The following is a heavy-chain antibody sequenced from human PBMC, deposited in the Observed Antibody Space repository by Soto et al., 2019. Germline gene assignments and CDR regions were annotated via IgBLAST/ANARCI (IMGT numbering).Heavy chain of an antibody. D-gene: IGHD1-26*01. Sequence: QVPLVESGGGVVQPGRSLRLSCAVSGFTLSSHAMHWVRQAPGKGLEWVALILSDGSNKYHADSVKGRFTTSRDNSKNTMYLQMNSLSVEDTAVYYCARDDEGGSDCDLGYWGQGALVTVSS. V-gene: IGHV3-30-3*01. CDR3: ARDDEGGSDCDLGY. J-gene: IGHJ4*02. CDR2: ILSDGSNK. CDR1: GFTLSSHA.